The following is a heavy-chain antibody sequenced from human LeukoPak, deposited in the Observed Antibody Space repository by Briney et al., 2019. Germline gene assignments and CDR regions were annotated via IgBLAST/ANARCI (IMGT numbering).Heavy chain of an antibody. CDR3: ARAYDILTGTDAFDI. CDR2: ISSSSSYI. V-gene: IGHV3-21*01. J-gene: IGHJ3*02. CDR1: GFTFSSYS. D-gene: IGHD3-9*01. Sequence: GGSLRLSCAASGFTFSSYSMNWVRLAPGKGLEWVSSISSSSSYIYYADSVKGRFTISRDNAKNSLYLQMNSLRAEDTAVYYCARAYDILTGTDAFDIWGQGTMVTVSS.